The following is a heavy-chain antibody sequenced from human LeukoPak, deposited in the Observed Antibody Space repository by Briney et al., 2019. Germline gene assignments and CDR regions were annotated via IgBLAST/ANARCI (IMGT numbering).Heavy chain of an antibody. CDR2: INHSGST. V-gene: IGHV4-34*01. CDR3: ATRYDILTGYPYYFDY. J-gene: IGHJ4*02. D-gene: IGHD3-9*01. CDR1: GGSFSGYY. Sequence: SETLSLTCAVYGGSFSGYYWSWIRQPPGKGLEWIGEINHSGSTNYNPSLKSRVTISVDTSKNQFSLKLSSVTAADTAVYYCATRYDILTGYPYYFDYWGQGTLVTVSS.